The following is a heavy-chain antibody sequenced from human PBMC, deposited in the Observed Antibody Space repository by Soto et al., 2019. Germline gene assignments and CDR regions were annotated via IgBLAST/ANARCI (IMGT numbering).Heavy chain of an antibody. Sequence: QVQLVQSGAEVKKPGSSVKVSCKASGGTFSRHAISWVRQAPGQGLEWMGGITPIDGGIRYAQKFQGSVTSAAYESTTRASESTTTAYRELNSLRSDDTAVYYWARDPGLRIVGPTCDMDVWCQGTTVTVSS. CDR2: ITPIDGGI. J-gene: IGHJ6*02. V-gene: IGHV1-69*01. CDR1: GGTFSRHA. CDR3: ARDPGLRIVGPTCDMDV. D-gene: IGHD1-26*01.